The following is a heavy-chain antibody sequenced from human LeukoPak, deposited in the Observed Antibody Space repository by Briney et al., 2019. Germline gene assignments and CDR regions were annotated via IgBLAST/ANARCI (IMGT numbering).Heavy chain of an antibody. CDR3: ARDQFGNYRIDY. CDR2: ISSSSRTI. D-gene: IGHD1-7*01. V-gene: IGHV3-48*02. J-gene: IGHJ4*02. Sequence: VGSPRLSCAASGFTFSSYSMNWVRQAPGKGLEWVSYISSSSRTIYYADSVKGRFTISRDNAKNSLYLQMNSLRDEDTAVYYCARDQFGNYRIDYWGQGTLVTVSS. CDR1: GFTFSSYS.